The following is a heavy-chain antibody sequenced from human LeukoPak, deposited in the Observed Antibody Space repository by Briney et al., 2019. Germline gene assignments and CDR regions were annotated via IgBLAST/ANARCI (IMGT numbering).Heavy chain of an antibody. J-gene: IGHJ4*02. V-gene: IGHV1-69*13. CDR1: GGTFSSYA. CDR2: IIPIFGTA. CDR3: ARYGPGSYKLDY. D-gene: IGHD3-10*01. Sequence: SVKVSCKASGGTFSSYAISWVRQAPGQGLEWMGGIIPIFGTANYAQRFQGRVTITADESTSTAYMELSSLRSEDTAVYYCARYGPGSYKLDYWGQGTLVTVSS.